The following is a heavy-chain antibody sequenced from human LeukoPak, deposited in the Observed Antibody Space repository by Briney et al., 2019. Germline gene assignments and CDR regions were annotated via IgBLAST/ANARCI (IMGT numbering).Heavy chain of an antibody. CDR2: IYYSGST. D-gene: IGHD3-10*01. Sequence: KPSQTLSLTCTVSGGSISSGDYYWSWIRQPPGKGLERIGYIYYSGSTYYNPSLKSRVTISVDTSKNQFSLKLSSVTAADTAVYYCARVLLWFGELLGNWYFDLWGRGTLVTVSS. V-gene: IGHV4-30-4*08. CDR1: GGSISSGDYY. J-gene: IGHJ2*01. CDR3: ARVLLWFGELLGNWYFDL.